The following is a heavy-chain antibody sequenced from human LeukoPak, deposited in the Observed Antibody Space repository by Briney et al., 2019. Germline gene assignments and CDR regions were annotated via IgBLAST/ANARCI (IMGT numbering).Heavy chain of an antibody. Sequence: PGGSPRLSCAASGFTFRSYAMHWVRQAPGKGLEWLAVISYDGSNKYYADSVKGRFTISRDNSKNTLYLQMNSLRAEDTAVYYCARGSPMIVVVTPFDYWGQGTLVTVSS. D-gene: IGHD3-22*01. CDR2: ISYDGSNK. V-gene: IGHV3-30*01. CDR3: ARGSPMIVVVTPFDY. J-gene: IGHJ4*02. CDR1: GFTFRSYA.